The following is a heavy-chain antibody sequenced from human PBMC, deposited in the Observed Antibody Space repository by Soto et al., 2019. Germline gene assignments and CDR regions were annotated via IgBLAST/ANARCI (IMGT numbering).Heavy chain of an antibody. Sequence: QVQLVESGGGVVQPGRSLRLSCAASGFTFSSYSMHWVRQAPGKGLEWVAAMSFDGNSKYFADSVKGRFTISRDNSKNTLSLQMNSLGADDSAVYYCAIGRSVIDHEDFEYWGQGTLVTVSS. J-gene: IGHJ4*02. V-gene: IGHV3-30-3*01. CDR1: GFTFSSYS. CDR3: AIGRSVIDHEDFEY. CDR2: MSFDGNSK. D-gene: IGHD2-21*01.